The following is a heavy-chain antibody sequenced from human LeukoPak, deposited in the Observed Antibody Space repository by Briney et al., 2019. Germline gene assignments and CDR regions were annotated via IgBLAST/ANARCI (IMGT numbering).Heavy chain of an antibody. D-gene: IGHD6-19*01. V-gene: IGHV3-7*01. J-gene: IGHJ4*02. CDR1: GFTFSSYW. Sequence: GGSLRLSCAVSGFTFSSYWMSWVRQAPGKGLEWVANIKQDGSEKYYVDPVKGRFTISRDNAKNSLYLQMNSLRAEDTAVYYCARRPLRDSSGWYYFDYWGQGTLVTVSS. CDR3: ARRPLRDSSGWYYFDY. CDR2: IKQDGSEK.